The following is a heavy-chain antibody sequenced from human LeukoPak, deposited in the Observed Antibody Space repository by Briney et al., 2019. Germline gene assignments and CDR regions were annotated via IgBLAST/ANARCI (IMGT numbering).Heavy chain of an antibody. CDR2: MYYSGSS. V-gene: IGHV4-59*01. CDR1: GGSISSYY. D-gene: IGHD7-27*01. Sequence: SETMSLTCTVSGGSISSYYWSWIRQPPGKGLEWIGYMYYSGSSNYNPSLKSRVTISVDTSKNQFSLKLSSVTAADTAVYYCARVRTGAPDAFDIWGQGTMVTVSS. J-gene: IGHJ3*02. CDR3: ARVRTGAPDAFDI.